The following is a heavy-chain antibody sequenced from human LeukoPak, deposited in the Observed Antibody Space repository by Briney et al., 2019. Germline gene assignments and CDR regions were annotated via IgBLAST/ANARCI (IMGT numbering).Heavy chain of an antibody. J-gene: IGHJ4*01. CDR2: ISGSGGST. V-gene: IGHV3-23*01. CDR1: GFTFSSYA. Sequence: GGSLRLSCAASGFTFSSYAMSWVRQAPGKGLEWVSAISGSGGSTYYADSVKDRFTISRDNSKNTLYLQMNSLRAEDTAVYYCAKGGAYSNYGFDYWGQGTLVTVSS. CDR3: AKGGAYSNYGFDY. D-gene: IGHD4-11*01.